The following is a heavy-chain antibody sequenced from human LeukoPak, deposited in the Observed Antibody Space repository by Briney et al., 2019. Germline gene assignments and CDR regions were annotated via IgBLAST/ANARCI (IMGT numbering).Heavy chain of an antibody. D-gene: IGHD3-10*01. CDR2: IYYSGST. V-gene: IGHV4-59*01. CDR3: ARDYGSGTLAFDH. CDR1: GGSISSYF. Sequence: SETLSLTCSVSGGSISSYFLTWIRQPPGKGLEWIGYIYYSGSTNYNPSLRSRVTILKDTSKNQISLRLTSVTAADTAVYFCARDYGSGTLAFDHWGLGTLVTVSS. J-gene: IGHJ4*02.